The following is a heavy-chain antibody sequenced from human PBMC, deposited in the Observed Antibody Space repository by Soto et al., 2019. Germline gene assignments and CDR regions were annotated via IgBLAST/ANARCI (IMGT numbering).Heavy chain of an antibody. J-gene: IGHJ6*02. V-gene: IGHV3-21*01. CDR3: ARDRQNYYGSGSLMDYYYGMDV. CDR2: ISGSGSSR. D-gene: IGHD3-10*01. CDR1: GFTFSTYA. Sequence: GGSLRLSCAASGFTFSTYAMSWVRQAPGKGLEWVSAISGSGSSRYYADSVKGRFTISRDNAKNSLYLQMNSLRAEDTAVYYCARDRQNYYGSGSLMDYYYGMDVWGQGTTVTVYS.